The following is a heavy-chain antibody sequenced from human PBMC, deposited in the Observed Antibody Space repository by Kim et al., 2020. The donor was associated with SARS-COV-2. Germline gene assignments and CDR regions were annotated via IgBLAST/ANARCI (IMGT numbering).Heavy chain of an antibody. CDR1: GYTFTGYY. J-gene: IGHJ6*02. CDR2: INPNSGGT. Sequence: ASVKVSCKASGYTFTGYYMHWVRQAPGQGLEWMGWINPNSGGTNYAQKFQGRVTMTRDTSISTAYMELSRLRSDDTAVYYCARGDRAPYDYYGMDVWGQGTTVTVSS. V-gene: IGHV1-2*02. CDR3: ARGDRAPYDYYGMDV. D-gene: IGHD1-26*01.